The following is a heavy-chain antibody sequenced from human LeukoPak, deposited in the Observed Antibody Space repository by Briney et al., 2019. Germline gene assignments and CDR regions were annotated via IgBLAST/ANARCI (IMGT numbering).Heavy chain of an antibody. CDR3: AGESGYSYGVFDY. Sequence: SVKVPCKASGGTFSNYAISWVRQAAEQRLECMGRIIPILGIANYALKFQDRFTITADKSTSTAYMELSSLRSEHTAVCYCAGESGYSYGVFDYWGQGTLVTVSS. CDR1: GGTFSNYA. J-gene: IGHJ4*02. D-gene: IGHD5-18*01. CDR2: IIPILGIA. V-gene: IGHV1-69*04.